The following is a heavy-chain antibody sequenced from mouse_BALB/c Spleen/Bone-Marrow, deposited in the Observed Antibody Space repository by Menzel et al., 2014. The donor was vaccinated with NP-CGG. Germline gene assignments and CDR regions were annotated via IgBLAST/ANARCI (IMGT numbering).Heavy chain of an antibody. CDR3: ARSRGYDVGPFAF. J-gene: IGHJ3*01. CDR1: GYAFTNYL. D-gene: IGHD2-2*01. CDR2: INPGSGSS. V-gene: IGHV1-54*01. Sequence: VQLQQSGAELVRPGTSVKVSCKASGYAFTNYLIEWVKQRPGQGLEWIGVINPGSGSSNYNENFKGKATLTADRSSSTAYMLLSSLTSDDSAVYFCARSRGYDVGPFAFRRQGTLVPVSA.